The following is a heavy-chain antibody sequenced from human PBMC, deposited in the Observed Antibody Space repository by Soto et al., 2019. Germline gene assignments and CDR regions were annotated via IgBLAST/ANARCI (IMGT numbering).Heavy chain of an antibody. J-gene: IGHJ3*01. D-gene: IGHD5-12*01. CDR2: MSGSSDRT. CDR1: GFTIRNYA. V-gene: IGHV3-23*01. CDR3: EGSWT. Sequence: EVQVLESGGDLVQPGGSLRLSCAASGFTIRNYAMSWVRQAPGKALEWVSGMSGSSDRTYYADSVKGRFTISKNTSSNTRYLQMDCLRVEDTDVYHCEGSWTWGQGTMVTVSS.